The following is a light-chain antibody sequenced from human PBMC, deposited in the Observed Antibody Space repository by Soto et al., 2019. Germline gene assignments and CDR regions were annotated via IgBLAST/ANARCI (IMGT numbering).Light chain of an antibody. Sequence: IVLTPSPATLSVSPGERATLFCRASQRVSGNLAWYQQKPGQAPRLLMYGASIRATGFPDRFSGSGSGTEFTLTISSLQSEDFAVYLCQQYHYWPITFGQGTRLEIK. CDR3: QQYHYWPIT. CDR2: GAS. V-gene: IGKV3-15*01. J-gene: IGKJ5*01. CDR1: QRVSGN.